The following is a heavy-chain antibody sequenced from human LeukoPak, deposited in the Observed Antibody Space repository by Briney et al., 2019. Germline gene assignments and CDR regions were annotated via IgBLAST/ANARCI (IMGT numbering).Heavy chain of an antibody. J-gene: IGHJ4*02. V-gene: IGHV3-23*01. CDR2: ITGSGGTT. CDR3: AKDGNWARFEN. CDR1: GFAFSNYG. D-gene: IGHD7-27*01. Sequence: GGSLRLSCAASGFAFSNYGMNWVRQAPGKGLEWVSGITGSGGTTYYADSVKGRFTISRDNSKNTLYLQMNSPRAEDTAAYYCAKDGNWARFENWGQGTLVTVSS.